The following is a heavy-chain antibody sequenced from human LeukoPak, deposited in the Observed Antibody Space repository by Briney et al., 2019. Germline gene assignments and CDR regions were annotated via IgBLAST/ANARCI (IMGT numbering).Heavy chain of an antibody. J-gene: IGHJ4*02. Sequence: PGGSLRLSCAASGFTFSSYAMHWVRQAPGKGLEWVAVISYDGSNKYYADSVKGRFTISRDNSKNTLYLQMNSLRAEDTAVYYCARNPSGRRYYFGYWGQGTLVTVSS. D-gene: IGHD3-10*01. CDR3: ARNPSGRRYYFGY. CDR2: ISYDGSNK. CDR1: GFTFSSYA. V-gene: IGHV3-30*01.